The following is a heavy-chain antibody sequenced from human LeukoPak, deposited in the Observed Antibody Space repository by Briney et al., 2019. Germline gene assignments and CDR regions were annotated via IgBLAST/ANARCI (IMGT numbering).Heavy chain of an antibody. J-gene: IGHJ3*02. Sequence: GGSLRLSCAASGFTVSSNYMSWVRQAPGKGLEWVSVIYSGGSTYYADSVKGRFTISRDNSKNTLYLQMNSLRAEDTAVYYCARVYYYGSGSHGAFDIWGQGTMVTVSS. CDR2: IYSGGST. CDR1: GFTVSSNY. D-gene: IGHD3-10*01. CDR3: ARVYYYGSGSHGAFDI. V-gene: IGHV3-53*01.